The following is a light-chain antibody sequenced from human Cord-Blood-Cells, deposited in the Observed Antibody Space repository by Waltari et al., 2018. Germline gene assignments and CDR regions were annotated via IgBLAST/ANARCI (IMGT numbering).Light chain of an antibody. CDR1: QSISSY. CDR3: QQSYSTPWT. Sequence: DIQMTQSPSSLSASVGDRVTITCRARQSISSYLNWYQQKPGKAPKLLIYAASSLQSGVPSRCSGSGSGTEFTLTISSLQPEYFATYYCQQSYSTPWTFGQGTKVEIK. J-gene: IGKJ1*01. V-gene: IGKV1-39*01. CDR2: AAS.